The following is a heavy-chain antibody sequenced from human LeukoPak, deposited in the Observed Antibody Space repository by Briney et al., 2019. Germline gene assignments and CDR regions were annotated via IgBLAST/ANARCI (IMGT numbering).Heavy chain of an antibody. CDR1: GYTLTELS. Sequence: GASVKVSCKVSGYTLTELSMHWVRQAPGKGLEWMGGFDPEDGETIYAQKFQGRVTMTEDTSTDTAYMELSSLRSEDTAAYYCATLVGATFYFDYWGQGTLVTVSS. CDR3: ATLVGATFYFDY. V-gene: IGHV1-24*01. J-gene: IGHJ4*02. D-gene: IGHD1-26*01. CDR2: FDPEDGET.